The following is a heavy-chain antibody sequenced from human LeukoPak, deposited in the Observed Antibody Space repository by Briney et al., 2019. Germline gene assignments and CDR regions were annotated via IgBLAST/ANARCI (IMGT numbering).Heavy chain of an antibody. Sequence: PSETLSLTCTVSGGSISSYYWSWIRQPPGKGLEWIGYIYYSGSTNYNPSLKSRVTISVDTSKNQFSLRLNSMTAADTAVYYCARVIAVAGGVPPRYFDYWGQGTLVTVSS. CDR1: GGSISSYY. V-gene: IGHV4-59*01. D-gene: IGHD6-19*01. CDR3: ARVIAVAGGVPPRYFDY. J-gene: IGHJ4*02. CDR2: IYYSGST.